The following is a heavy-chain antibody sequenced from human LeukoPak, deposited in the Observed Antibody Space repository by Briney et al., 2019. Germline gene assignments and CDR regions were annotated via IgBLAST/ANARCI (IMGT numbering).Heavy chain of an antibody. CDR1: GFIFSSYW. J-gene: IGHJ4*02. Sequence: PGRSLRLSCAASGFIFSSYWMAWVRQAPGKGLEWVANIKEDGSEKNYVDSVKGRFTISRDNAKNSLYLQMNSLRAEDTAVYYCARDAGYGYDRFDYWGQGTQVTVSS. D-gene: IGHD5-18*01. CDR3: ARDAGYGYDRFDY. V-gene: IGHV3-7*01. CDR2: IKEDGSEK.